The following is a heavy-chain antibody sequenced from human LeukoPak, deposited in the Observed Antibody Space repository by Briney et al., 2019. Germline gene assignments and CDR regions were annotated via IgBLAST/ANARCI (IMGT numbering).Heavy chain of an antibody. CDR2: ISNDGSRK. J-gene: IGHJ4*02. CDR1: GFTFSRHG. Sequence: PGRSLRLSCAPSGFTFSRHGMHWVRQAPGKGLEWVAIISNDGSRKYYGHSVEGRFTISRDNSKNTLYLQMDSLRAEDTAVYYCARDLYSSGWYRVCSDWGQGTLVTVSS. V-gene: IGHV3-30*03. D-gene: IGHD6-19*01. CDR3: ARDLYSSGWYRVCSD.